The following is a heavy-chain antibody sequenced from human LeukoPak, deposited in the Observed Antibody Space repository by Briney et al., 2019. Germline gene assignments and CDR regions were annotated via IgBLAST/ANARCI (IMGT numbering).Heavy chain of an antibody. D-gene: IGHD5-18*01. CDR2: INSDGSST. Sequence: PGGSLRLSCAASGFTFSSYWMHWVRQAPGKGLVWVSRINSDGSSTSYADSVKGRSTISRDNAKNTLYLQMNSLRAEDTAVYYCAREGYSYGPRFDPWGQGTLVTVSS. CDR1: GFTFSSYW. J-gene: IGHJ5*02. CDR3: AREGYSYGPRFDP. V-gene: IGHV3-74*01.